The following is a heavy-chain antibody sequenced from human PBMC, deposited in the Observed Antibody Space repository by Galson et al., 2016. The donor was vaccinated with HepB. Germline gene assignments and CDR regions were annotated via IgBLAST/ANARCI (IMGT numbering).Heavy chain of an antibody. V-gene: IGHV3-64D*09. CDR3: VTQYGVDV. Sequence: SLRLPCAASGFTFSSYAMHWVRQAPGKGLEYVSAISSDAVTTYYADSVKGRFTISRENSKNTLYLQMSGLRAEDTAVYYCVTQYGVDVWGQGTTVTVS. CDR2: ISSDAVTT. J-gene: IGHJ6*02. CDR1: GFTFSSYA.